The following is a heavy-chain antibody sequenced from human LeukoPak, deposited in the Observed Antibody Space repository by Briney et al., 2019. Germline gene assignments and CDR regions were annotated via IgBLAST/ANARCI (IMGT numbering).Heavy chain of an antibody. CDR1: GYTFTSYD. CDR2: MNPNSGNT. J-gene: IGHJ5*02. D-gene: IGHD3-16*02. CDR3: ARSRMITFGGVIVDNWFDP. V-gene: IGHV1-8*03. Sequence: ASVKVSCKASGYTFTSYDINWVRQATGQGLEWMGWMNPNSGNTGCAQKFQGRVTITRNTSISTAYMELSSLRSEDTAVYYCARSRMITFGGVIVDNWFDPWGQGTLVTVSS.